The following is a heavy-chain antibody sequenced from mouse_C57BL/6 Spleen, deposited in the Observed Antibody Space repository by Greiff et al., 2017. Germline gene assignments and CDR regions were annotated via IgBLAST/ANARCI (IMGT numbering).Heavy chain of an antibody. Sequence: QVQLQQPGAELVKPGASVKMSCKASGYTFTSYWITWVKQRPGQGLEWIGDIYPGSGSTNYNEKFKSKATLTVDTSSNTAYMQLSSLTSEDSAVYYCARIYDGYYYAMDYWGQGTSVTVSS. J-gene: IGHJ4*01. V-gene: IGHV1-55*01. CDR3: ARIYDGYYYAMDY. D-gene: IGHD2-3*01. CDR1: GYTFTSYW. CDR2: IYPGSGST.